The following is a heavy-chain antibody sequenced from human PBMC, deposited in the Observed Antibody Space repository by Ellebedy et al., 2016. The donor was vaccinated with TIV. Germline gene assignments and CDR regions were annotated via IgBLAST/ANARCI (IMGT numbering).Heavy chain of an antibody. D-gene: IGHD3-10*01. CDR3: ARLWFGDLFSPEGDV. J-gene: IGHJ6*02. CDR2: IYYTGTT. Sequence: SETLSLXXTVSGGSVTRSNYYWGWIRQRPGKGREWIGNIYYTGTTFYNPSLKSRVTISVDTSKNQFSLNLSSVTAADTALYYCARLWFGDLFSPEGDVWGQGTTVTVSS. CDR1: GGSVTRSNYY. V-gene: IGHV4-39*01.